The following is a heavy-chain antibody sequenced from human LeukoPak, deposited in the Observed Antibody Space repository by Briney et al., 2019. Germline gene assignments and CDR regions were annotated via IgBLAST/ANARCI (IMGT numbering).Heavy chain of an antibody. V-gene: IGHV1-2*02. Sequence: ASVKVSCKASGGTFTGYYMHWVRQAPGQGLEWMGWINPNSGGTNYAQKFQGRVTMTRDTSISTAYMELSRLRSDDTAVYYCARELSSSSAPFYYYYGMDVWGQGTTVTVSS. CDR1: GGTFTGYY. J-gene: IGHJ6*02. D-gene: IGHD6-13*01. CDR2: INPNSGGT. CDR3: ARELSSSSAPFYYYYGMDV.